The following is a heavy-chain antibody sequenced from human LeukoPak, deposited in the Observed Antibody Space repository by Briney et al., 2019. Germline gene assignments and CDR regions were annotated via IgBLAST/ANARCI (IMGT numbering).Heavy chain of an antibody. V-gene: IGHV3-7*04. D-gene: IGHD6-13*01. Sequence: GGSLRLSCAASGFTFGIYWMAWVRQAPGKGLEWVANIKRDGGEKYYVDSVKGRFTISRDNAKNTLDLEMNSLRAEDTAVYYCARVQEQQLVLYAFDIWGQGTMVTVSS. CDR2: IKRDGGEK. CDR1: GFTFGIYW. J-gene: IGHJ3*02. CDR3: ARVQEQQLVLYAFDI.